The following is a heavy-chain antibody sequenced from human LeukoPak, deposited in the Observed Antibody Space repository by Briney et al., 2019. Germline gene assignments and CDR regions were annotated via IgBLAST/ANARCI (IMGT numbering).Heavy chain of an antibody. Sequence: GASVKVSCKASGYTFTSYDINWVRQATGQGLEWMGWMNPNSGNTGYAQKFQGRVTMTRNTSISTAYMELSSLRSEDTAVYYCARMQAHYYGMDVWGQGTTVTVSS. CDR3: ARMQAHYYGMDV. J-gene: IGHJ6*02. CDR2: MNPNSGNT. V-gene: IGHV1-8*01. CDR1: GYTFTSYD.